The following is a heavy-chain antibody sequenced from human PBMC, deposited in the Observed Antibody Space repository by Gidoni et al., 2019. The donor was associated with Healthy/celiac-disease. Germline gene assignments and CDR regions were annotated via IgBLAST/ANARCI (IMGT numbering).Heavy chain of an antibody. J-gene: IGHJ4*02. D-gene: IGHD3-22*01. CDR3: ARGGYYYDSSGYYYAPDY. V-gene: IGHV3-74*01. CDR1: GFTFSSYW. CDR2: INSDGSST. Sequence: EVQLVESGGGLVQPGGSLRLSCAASGFTFSSYWMHWVRQAPGKGLVWVSRINSDGSSTSYADSVKGRFTISRDNAKNTLYLQMNSLRAEDTAVYYCARGGYYYDSSGYYYAPDYWGQGTLVTVSS.